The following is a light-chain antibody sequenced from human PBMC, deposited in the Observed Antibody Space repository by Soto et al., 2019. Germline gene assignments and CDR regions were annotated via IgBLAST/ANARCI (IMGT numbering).Light chain of an antibody. Sequence: QSALTQPASVSGSPGQSITISCTGTSSDVGAYNYVSWYQHHRGKAPKIIIYDVNKRPSGVPDRFSGSKSGNTASLTISGLQTEDEADYYCCSYAGSYTLVFGGGTKLTVL. V-gene: IGLV2-11*01. CDR1: SSDVGAYNY. CDR3: CSYAGSYTLV. CDR2: DVN. J-gene: IGLJ2*01.